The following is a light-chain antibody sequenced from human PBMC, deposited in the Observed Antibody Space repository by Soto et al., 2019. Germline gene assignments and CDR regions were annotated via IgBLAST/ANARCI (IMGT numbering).Light chain of an antibody. V-gene: IGLV2-14*03. J-gene: IGLJ2*01. CDR1: RSDVGAYDY. Sequence: QSALTQPASVSGSPEQSITISCTGTRSDVGAYDYVSWYQQHPGKAPKLMIYDVSNRPSGVSNRFSGSKSGNTASLTISGLQAEDEADYYCSSYTTSSTVIFGGGTKLTVL. CDR2: DVS. CDR3: SSYTTSSTVI.